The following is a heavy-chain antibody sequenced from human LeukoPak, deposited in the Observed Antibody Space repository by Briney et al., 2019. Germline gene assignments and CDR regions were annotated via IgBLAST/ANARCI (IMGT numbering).Heavy chain of an antibody. CDR2: ISSSSRTI. CDR3: ARDVGF. Sequence: GGSLRLSCAASGFTFSSYSMNWVRQSPGKGLEWVSYISSSSRTIYYADSVKGRFTISRDDAENSLYPQMNSLKDEDTAVYYCARDVGFWGQGTLVTVSS. V-gene: IGHV3-48*02. D-gene: IGHD3-16*01. J-gene: IGHJ4*02. CDR1: GFTFSSYS.